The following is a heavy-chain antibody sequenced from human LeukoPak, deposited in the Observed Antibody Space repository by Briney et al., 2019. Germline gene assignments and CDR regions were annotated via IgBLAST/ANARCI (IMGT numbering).Heavy chain of an antibody. Sequence: GGSLRLSCAAAGFTFSSYAMSWVRQAPGKGLEWVSAISGSGGSTYYADSVKGRFTISRDNSKNTLYLQMNSLRAEDTAVDYCAKDRWGQQLVRNWFDPWGQGTLVTVSS. D-gene: IGHD6-13*01. CDR2: ISGSGGST. CDR3: AKDRWGQQLVRNWFDP. J-gene: IGHJ5*02. V-gene: IGHV3-23*01. CDR1: GFTFSSYA.